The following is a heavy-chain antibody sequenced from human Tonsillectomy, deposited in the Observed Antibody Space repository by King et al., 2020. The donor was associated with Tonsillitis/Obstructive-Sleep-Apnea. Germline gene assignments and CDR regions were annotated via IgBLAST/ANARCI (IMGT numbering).Heavy chain of an antibody. V-gene: IGHV5-10-1*01. CDR2: IDPSDSYT. D-gene: IGHD3-22*01. Sequence: VQLVESGAEVKKPGESLRISCKGSGYSFTSYWINWVRQMPGKGLEWMGRIDPSDSYTNYSPSFQGHVTISADKSISTAYLQWSSLKASDTAMYYCARHGAEDYYDSSGSDYWGQGTLVTVSS. J-gene: IGHJ4*02. CDR3: ARHGAEDYYDSSGSDY. CDR1: GYSFTSYW.